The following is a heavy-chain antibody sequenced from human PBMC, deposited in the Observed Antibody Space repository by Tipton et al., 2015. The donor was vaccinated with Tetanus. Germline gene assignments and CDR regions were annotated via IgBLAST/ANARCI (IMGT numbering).Heavy chain of an antibody. J-gene: IGHJ5*02. V-gene: IGHV4-39*01. CDR1: VGSPSRGTYY. CDR2: IYYSGAT. Sequence: TLSLTCTASVGSPSRGTYYWAWIRQPPGKGLEWIGNIYYSGATYYNASLESRVTISIDASRDQFSLKLTSVTAADTAVYYCAMQADNWFDPWGQGTLVTVSS. CDR3: AMQADNWFDP.